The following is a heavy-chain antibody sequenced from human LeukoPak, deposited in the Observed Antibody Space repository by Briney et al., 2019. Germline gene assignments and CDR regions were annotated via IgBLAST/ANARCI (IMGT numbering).Heavy chain of an antibody. CDR1: GGSISSYY. V-gene: IGHV4-59*01. CDR2: IYYSGST. D-gene: IGHD6-13*01. Sequence: PSETLSLTCTVSGGSISSYYWSWIRQPPGKGLEWIGYIYYSGSTNYNPSLKSRVTISVDTSKNQFSLKLSSVTAEDTAVYYCARAGYSSSWFPSHFDYWGQGTLVTVSS. J-gene: IGHJ4*02. CDR3: ARAGYSSSWFPSHFDY.